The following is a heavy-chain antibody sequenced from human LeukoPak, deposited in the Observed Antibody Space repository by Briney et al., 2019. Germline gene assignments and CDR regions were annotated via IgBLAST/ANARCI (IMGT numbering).Heavy chain of an antibody. CDR1: GFTFNRFY. J-gene: IGHJ6*02. CDR3: AREEVPAAYYYYGMDV. CDR2: IWYDGSNK. V-gene: IGHV3-33*08. Sequence: GGSLRLSCSASGFTFNRFYLHWVRQAPGKGLEWVAVIWYDGSNKYYADSVKGRFTISRDNSKNTLYLQMNSLRAEDTAVYYCAREEVPAAYYYYGMDVWGQGTTVTVSS. D-gene: IGHD2-2*01.